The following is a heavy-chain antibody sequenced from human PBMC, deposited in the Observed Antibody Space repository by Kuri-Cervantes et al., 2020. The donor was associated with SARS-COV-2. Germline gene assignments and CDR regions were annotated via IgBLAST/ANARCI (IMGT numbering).Heavy chain of an antibody. CDR3: AREATIFGVVNNDY. J-gene: IGHJ4*01. CDR2: TRYDGGNK. D-gene: IGHD3-3*01. Sequence: GESLKISCAASGFTFSTYGMHWVRQAPGKGLEWAAFTRYDGGNKYYVDSVKGRFTISRDNSKNTLYLQMNSLRAEDTAVYYCAREATIFGVVNNDYWGHGPLLTVSS. CDR1: GFTFSTYG. V-gene: IGHV3-30*02.